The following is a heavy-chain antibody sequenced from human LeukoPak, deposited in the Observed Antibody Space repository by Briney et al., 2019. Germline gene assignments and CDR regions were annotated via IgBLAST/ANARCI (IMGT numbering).Heavy chain of an antibody. CDR2: INPNSGGT. J-gene: IGHJ4*02. CDR1: GYTFTGYY. D-gene: IGHD2-8*01. V-gene: IGHV1-2*02. Sequence: GASVKVSCKASGYTFTGYYMHWVRQAPGQGLEWMGWINPNSGGTNYAQKFQGRVTMTRDTSISTAYMELSRLRSDDTAVYYCARVSDIVLMVYANWGRGTLVTVSS. CDR3: ARVSDIVLMVYAN.